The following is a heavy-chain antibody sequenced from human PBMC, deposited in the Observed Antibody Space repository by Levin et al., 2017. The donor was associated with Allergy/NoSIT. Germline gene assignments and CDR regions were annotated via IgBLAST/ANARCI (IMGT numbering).Heavy chain of an antibody. D-gene: IGHD2-21*02. J-gene: IGHJ4*02. CDR1: GYTFTSYG. CDR3: ARDPQQLVPPRLVTAMSLDY. CDR2: ISAYNGNT. V-gene: IGHV1-18*01. Sequence: EASVKVSCKASGYTFTSYGISWVRQAPGQGLEWMGWISAYNGNTNYAQKLQGRVTMTTDTSTSTAYMELRSLRSDDTAVYYCARDPQQLVPPRLVTAMSLDYWGQGTLVTVSS.